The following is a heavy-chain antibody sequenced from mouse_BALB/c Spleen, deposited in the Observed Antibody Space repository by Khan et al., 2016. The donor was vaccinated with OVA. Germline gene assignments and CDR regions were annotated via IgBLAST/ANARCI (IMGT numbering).Heavy chain of an antibody. CDR1: GYSFTGYF. CDR2: LNTNNGGT. Sequence: EVQLQESGPDLVKPGASVKISCKASGYSFTGYFMHWVKQSHGKSLEWIGRLNTNNGGTSYNQKFKDKAILNIDKSSRTAYMELSSLTSEDSAVYYGAYRYDDWGQRTLFTVSS. J-gene: IGHJ3*01. D-gene: IGHD2-12*01. V-gene: IGHV1-26*01. CDR3: AYRYDD.